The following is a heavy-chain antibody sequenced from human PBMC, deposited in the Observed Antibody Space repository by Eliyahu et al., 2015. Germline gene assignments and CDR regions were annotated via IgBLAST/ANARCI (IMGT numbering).Heavy chain of an antibody. D-gene: IGHD5-18*01. J-gene: IGHJ4*02. CDR1: GGTFSSYA. Sequence: QVQLVQSGAEVKKPGSSVKVSCKASGGTFSSYAISWVRQAPGQGLEWMGRIIPILGIANYXQKFQGRVTITADKSTSTAYMELSSLRSEDTAVYYCHIDNGQLWSAYFDYWGQGTLVTVSS. V-gene: IGHV1-69*04. CDR3: HIDNGQLWSAYFDY. CDR2: IIPILGIA.